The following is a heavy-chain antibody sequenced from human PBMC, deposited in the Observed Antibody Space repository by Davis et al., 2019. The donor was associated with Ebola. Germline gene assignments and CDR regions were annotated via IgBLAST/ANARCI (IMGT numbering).Heavy chain of an antibody. V-gene: IGHV3-23*01. CDR1: GFVFSSYV. D-gene: IGHD1-26*01. CDR3: AKDTSNIWFDV. Sequence: GESLKISCAASGFVFSSYVMSWVRRAPGKGLEWVSTLGLSDDTYYADSVKGRFTISRDNSKNTLHLQMNSLRVEDTAIYYCAKDTSNIWFDVWGQGTTVTVSS. J-gene: IGHJ3*01. CDR2: LGLSDDT.